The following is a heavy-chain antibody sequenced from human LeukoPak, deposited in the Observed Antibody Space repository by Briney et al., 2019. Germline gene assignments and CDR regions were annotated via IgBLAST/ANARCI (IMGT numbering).Heavy chain of an antibody. CDR3: ARSRYNWNDQINYYYYGMDV. J-gene: IGHJ6*02. CDR2: ISYDGSNK. D-gene: IGHD1-1*01. Sequence: GGSLRLSCAASGFTFSSYAMHWVRQAPGKGLEWVAVISYDGSNKYYADSVKGRFTISRDNSKNTPYLQMNSLRAEDTAVYYCARSRYNWNDQINYYYYGMDVWGQGTTVTVSS. V-gene: IGHV3-30-3*01. CDR1: GFTFSSYA.